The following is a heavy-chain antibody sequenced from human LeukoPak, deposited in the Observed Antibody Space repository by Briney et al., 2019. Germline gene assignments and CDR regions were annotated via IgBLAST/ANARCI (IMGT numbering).Heavy chain of an antibody. CDR3: ARSNYYDSSGYYYYCYMDV. D-gene: IGHD3-22*01. CDR1: GYTFTSYD. J-gene: IGHJ6*03. V-gene: IGHV1-8*01. CDR2: MNPNCGNT. Sequence: ASVKVSCKASGYTFTSYDINWVRQATGQGLEWMGWMNPNCGNTGYAQKFQGRVTMTRNTSISTAYMELSSLRSEDTAVYYCARSNYYDSSGYYYYCYMDVWGKGTTVTISS.